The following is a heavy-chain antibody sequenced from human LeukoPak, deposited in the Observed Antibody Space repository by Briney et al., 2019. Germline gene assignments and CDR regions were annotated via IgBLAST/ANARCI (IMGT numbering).Heavy chain of an antibody. CDR2: ISYDESNK. CDR3: ARDRSNCFDP. Sequence: GGSLRLSCAASGFTPSSYGMHWIRQAPGKGLEWMEVISYDESNKYYADSVKGRFTISRDNSKNTLYLQMNSLRTEDTAVYYCARDRSNCFDPWGQGTLVTVAS. V-gene: IGHV3-30-3*01. J-gene: IGHJ5*02. CDR1: GFTPSSYG.